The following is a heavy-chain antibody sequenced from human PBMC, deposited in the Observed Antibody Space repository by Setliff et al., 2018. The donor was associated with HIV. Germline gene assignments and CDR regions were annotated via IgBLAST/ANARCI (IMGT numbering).Heavy chain of an antibody. CDR2: IIPMFGRV. CDR3: ARDLGTVTPDAFDI. Sequence: SVKVSCKPSGGTFNNFAISWVRQAPGQGLEWMGGIIPMFGRVNNAQNFHGRVTITADKSTSTASMVLSSLRSEDTAVYYCARDLGTVTPDAFDIWGQGTMVTVSS. CDR1: GGTFNNFA. D-gene: IGHD4-17*01. J-gene: IGHJ3*02. V-gene: IGHV1-69*06.